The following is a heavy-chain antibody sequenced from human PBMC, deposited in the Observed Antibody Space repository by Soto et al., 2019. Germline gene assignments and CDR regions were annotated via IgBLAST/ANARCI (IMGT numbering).Heavy chain of an antibody. D-gene: IGHD6-13*01. Sequence: EVQLVESGGGLVQPGGSLRLSCAASGFTFSSYDMHWVRQATGKGLEWVSAIGTAGDTYYPGSVKGRFTISRENAKNYLYLQMNSLRAGDTAVYYCARGGSSSPREGVLYFDYWGQGTLVTVSS. CDR1: GFTFSSYD. J-gene: IGHJ4*02. CDR2: IGTAGDT. CDR3: ARGGSSSPREGVLYFDY. V-gene: IGHV3-13*01.